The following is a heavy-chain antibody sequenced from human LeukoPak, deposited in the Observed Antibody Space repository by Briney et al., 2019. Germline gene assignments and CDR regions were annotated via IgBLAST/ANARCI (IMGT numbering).Heavy chain of an antibody. CDR2: MNPNSGNT. J-gene: IGHJ4*02. CDR3: ARHYYDSSGYYFGLDY. D-gene: IGHD3-22*01. Sequence: ASVKVSCKASGYTFTSYDINWVLQATGQGLEWMGWMNPNSGNTGYAQKFQGRVTITRNTSISTAYMELSSLRSEDTAVYYCARHYYDSSGYYFGLDYWGQGTLVTVS. CDR1: GYTFTSYD. V-gene: IGHV1-8*03.